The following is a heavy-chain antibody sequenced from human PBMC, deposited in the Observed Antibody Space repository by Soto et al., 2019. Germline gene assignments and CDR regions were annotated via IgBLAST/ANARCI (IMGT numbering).Heavy chain of an antibody. CDR2: ISYDGSD. CDR3: ARRWNYYLDF. V-gene: IGHV3-33*05. J-gene: IGHJ4*02. CDR1: GFPLREFG. D-gene: IGHD1-1*01. Sequence: QMQLVESGGGVVQPGRSLRLSCVASGFPLREFGMHWVRQAPGKGLEWVALISYDGSDYADSVKGRFTISRDDSRDTLFLHMDNLRPDDTGVYYCARRWNYYLDFWGQGTLVAISS.